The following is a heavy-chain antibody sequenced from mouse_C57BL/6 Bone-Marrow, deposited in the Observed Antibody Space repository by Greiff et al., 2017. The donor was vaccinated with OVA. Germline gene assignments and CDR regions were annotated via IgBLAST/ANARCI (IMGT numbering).Heavy chain of an antibody. CDR3: ASSDSSGYDYYAMDY. D-gene: IGHD3-2*02. V-gene: IGHV1-69*01. J-gene: IGHJ4*01. CDR2: IDPSDSYT. Sequence: QVQLQQPGAELVMPGASVKLSCKASGYTFTSYWMHWVKQRTGQGLEWIGEIDPSDSYTNYNQKFKGKSTLTVDKSSSTAYMQLSSLTSEDSAVYYCASSDSSGYDYYAMDYWGQGTSVTVSS. CDR1: GYTFTSYW.